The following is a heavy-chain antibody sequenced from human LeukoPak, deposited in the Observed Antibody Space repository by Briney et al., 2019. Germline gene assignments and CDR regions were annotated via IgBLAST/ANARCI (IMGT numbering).Heavy chain of an antibody. Sequence: SETLSLTCTVPGGSISSGGYYWSWIRQHPGKGLEWIGYIYYSGSTYYNPSLKSRVTISVDTSKNQFSLKLSSVTAADTAVYYCARGLQYYFDYWGQGTLVAVSS. D-gene: IGHD4-11*01. CDR1: GGSISSGGYY. V-gene: IGHV4-31*03. CDR2: IYYSGST. J-gene: IGHJ4*02. CDR3: ARGLQYYFDY.